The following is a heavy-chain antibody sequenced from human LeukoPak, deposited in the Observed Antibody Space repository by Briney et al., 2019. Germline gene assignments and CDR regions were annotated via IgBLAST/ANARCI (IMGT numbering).Heavy chain of an antibody. V-gene: IGHV3-23*01. CDR1: GSTFSIYA. D-gene: IGHD3-22*01. CDR2: ITSSGDGT. J-gene: IGHJ4*02. Sequence: GGSLRLSCAASGSTFSIYAMSWVRQAPGKGLQWVSSITSSGDGTYYADSVKGRFTISRDNSKNMLYLQMNSLRVEDTAVYFCAKDRPNYYGSNGHYYRRDGDYWGQGTLVTVSS. CDR3: AKDRPNYYGSNGHYYRRDGDY.